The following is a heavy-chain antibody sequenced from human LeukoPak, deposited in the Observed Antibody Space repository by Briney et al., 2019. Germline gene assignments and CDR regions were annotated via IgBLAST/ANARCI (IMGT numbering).Heavy chain of an antibody. CDR2: INSDGSST. CDR1: GFTLSNYW. J-gene: IGHJ6*02. Sequence: GGSLRLSCAASGFTLSNYWMHWVRQAPGKGLVWVSRINSDGSSTTYADSVKGRCTISRDNAKNTLYLQMNSLRAEDTAVYYCARQNYYYDSIDDGMDVWGQGTTVTVSS. V-gene: IGHV3-74*01. D-gene: IGHD3-22*01. CDR3: ARQNYYYDSIDDGMDV.